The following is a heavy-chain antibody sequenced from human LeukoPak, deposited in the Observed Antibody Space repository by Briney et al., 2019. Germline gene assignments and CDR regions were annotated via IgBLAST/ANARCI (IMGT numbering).Heavy chain of an antibody. D-gene: IGHD2-2*02. CDR2: ISYDGSNK. J-gene: IGHJ6*02. V-gene: IGHV3-30*18. Sequence: GGSLRLSCAASGFTFSSYGMHWVRQAPAKGLEWVAVISYDGSNKYYADSVKGRFTIFRENSKNTLYLQMNSLKAEDTAVYYCAKDVDCSSTSCYRNYYYYGMDVWGQGTTVTVSS. CDR1: GFTFSSYG. CDR3: AKDVDCSSTSCYRNYYYYGMDV.